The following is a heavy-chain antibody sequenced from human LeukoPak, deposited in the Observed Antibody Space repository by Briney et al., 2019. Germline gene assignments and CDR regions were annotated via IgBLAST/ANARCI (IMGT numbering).Heavy chain of an antibody. CDR3: ARDPPYYDFWSGYPSLLYGMDV. Sequence: GGSLRLSCAASGFTFSSYWMHWVRQAPGKGLVWVSRINSDGSSTSYADSVKGRFTISRDNAKSTLYLQMNSLRAEDTAVYYCARDPPYYDFWSGYPSLLYGMDVWGQGTTVTVSS. CDR1: GFTFSSYW. CDR2: INSDGSST. D-gene: IGHD3-3*01. V-gene: IGHV3-74*01. J-gene: IGHJ6*02.